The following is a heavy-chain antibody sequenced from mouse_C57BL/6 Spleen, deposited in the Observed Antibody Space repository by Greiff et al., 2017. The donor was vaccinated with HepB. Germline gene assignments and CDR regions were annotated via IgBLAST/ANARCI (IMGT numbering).Heavy chain of an antibody. D-gene: IGHD1-1*01. V-gene: IGHV1-81*01. CDR1: GYTFTSYG. CDR2: IYPRSGNT. CDR3: ARSDYYGSSYWYFDV. J-gene: IGHJ1*03. Sequence: QVQLRQSGAELARPGASVKLSCKASGYTFTSYGISWVKQRTGQGLEWIGEIYPRSGNTYYNEKFKGKATLTADKTSSTAYMVLRSLTSEDAAVYFCARSDYYGSSYWYFDVWGTGTTVTVSS.